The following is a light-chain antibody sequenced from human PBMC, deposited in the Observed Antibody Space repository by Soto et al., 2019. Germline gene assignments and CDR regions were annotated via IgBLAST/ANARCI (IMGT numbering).Light chain of an antibody. CDR1: SSDVGGYNY. Sequence: QSVLTQPASVSGSPGQSITISCTGTSSDVGGYNYVSWYQQYPGKAPKVMIYDVSNRPSGVPNRFSGSKSGDTASLTISGFQAEDEANYSGSSYTRSSTLDVFGTGTKVTVL. CDR2: DVS. CDR3: SSYTRSSTLDV. J-gene: IGLJ1*01. V-gene: IGLV2-14*03.